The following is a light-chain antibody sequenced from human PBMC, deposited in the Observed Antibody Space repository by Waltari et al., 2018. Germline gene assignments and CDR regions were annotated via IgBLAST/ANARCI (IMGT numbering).Light chain of an antibody. CDR3: HQYGNSART. V-gene: IGKV3-20*01. Sequence: VLTQSPGTLSLSPGERATLSCRASQRVANSYLSWYQQRPGQAASRRIYAASSRATGIPDRFSGSVSGTDFTLTIRRLEPEDSAVYYCHQYGNSARTFGQGTKVEIK. CDR2: AAS. CDR1: QRVANSY. J-gene: IGKJ1*01.